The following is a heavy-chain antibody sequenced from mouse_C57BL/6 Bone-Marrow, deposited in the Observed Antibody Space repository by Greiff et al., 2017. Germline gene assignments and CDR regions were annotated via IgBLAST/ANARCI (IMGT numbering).Heavy chain of an antibody. J-gene: IGHJ4*01. CDR2: IYPRSGNT. V-gene: IGHV1-81*01. Sequence: VQVVESGAELARPGASVKLSCKASGYTFTSYGISWVKQRTGQGLEWIGEIYPRSGNTYYNEKFKGKATLTADKSSSTAYMELRSLTSEDSAVYFCAREGMGLRLYAMDYWGQGTSVTVSS. CDR1: GYTFTSYG. CDR3: AREGMGLRLYAMDY. D-gene: IGHD1-1*01.